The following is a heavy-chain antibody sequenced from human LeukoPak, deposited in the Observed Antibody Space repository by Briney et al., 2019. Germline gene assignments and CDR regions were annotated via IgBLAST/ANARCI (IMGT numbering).Heavy chain of an antibody. D-gene: IGHD6-13*01. J-gene: IGHJ4*02. CDR3: AREGIRPHDY. Sequence: GGSLRLSCAASGFTFSDSYMSWIRQAPGKGLEWVSYISTTGSSIYYADAVKGRFTISRENAKKSLYLQMNSLRAEDTAVYYCAREGIRPHDYWGQGTLVTVSS. CDR2: ISTTGSSI. V-gene: IGHV3-11*04. CDR1: GFTFSDSY.